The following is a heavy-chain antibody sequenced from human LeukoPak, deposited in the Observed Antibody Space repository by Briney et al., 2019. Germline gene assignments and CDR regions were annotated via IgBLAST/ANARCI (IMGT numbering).Heavy chain of an antibody. D-gene: IGHD3-10*01. V-gene: IGHV3-21*01. J-gene: IGHJ6*03. CDR1: GFTFSSYS. CDR3: AFYYGSGSYYDYYYMDV. CDR2: ISSSSSYI. Sequence: GGSLRLSCAASGFTFSSYSMNWVRQAPGKGLEWVSSISSSSSYIYYADSVKGRFTISRDNAKNSLYLQMNSLRAEDTAVYYCAFYYGSGSYYDYYYMDVWGKGTTVTVSS.